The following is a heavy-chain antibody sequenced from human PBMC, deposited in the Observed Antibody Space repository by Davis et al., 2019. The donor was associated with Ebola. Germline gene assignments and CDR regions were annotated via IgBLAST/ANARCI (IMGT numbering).Heavy chain of an antibody. CDR3: ARDRHDSSAYGS. V-gene: IGHV4-38-2*02. CDR2: LIQSVSA. J-gene: IGHJ4*02. D-gene: IGHD3-22*01. CDR1: GGSISSRYY. Sequence: SETLSLTCSVSGGSISSRYYWGWVRQPPGKGLEWIGSLIQSVSAYYNPSLESRLNISIDTSKNQLSLKLASVTAADTAVYFCARDRHDSSAYGSWGQGTLVTVSS.